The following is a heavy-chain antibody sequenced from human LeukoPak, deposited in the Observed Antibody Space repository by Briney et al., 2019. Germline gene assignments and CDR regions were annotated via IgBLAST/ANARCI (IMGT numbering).Heavy chain of an antibody. CDR3: ARDVSGMDV. V-gene: IGHV3-33*01. CDR1: GFTFSSYG. CDR2: IWYDGSNK. D-gene: IGHD5/OR15-5a*01. Sequence: AGRSLRLSCAASGFTFSSYGMHWVRQAPGKGLEWVAVIWYDGSNKYYADSVKGRFTISRDNSKNTLYLQMNSLRAEDTAVHYCARDVSGMDVWGKGTTVTVSS. J-gene: IGHJ6*04.